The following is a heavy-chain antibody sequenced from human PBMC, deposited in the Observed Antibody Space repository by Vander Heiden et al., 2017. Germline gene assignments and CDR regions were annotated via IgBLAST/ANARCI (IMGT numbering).Heavy chain of an antibody. CDR1: GGSVSSGSYY. CDR2: IYYSGST. CDR3: ARGGITGTTVG. D-gene: IGHD1-7*01. J-gene: IGHJ3*01. Sequence: QVQLQESGPGLVKPSETLSLTCTVSGGSVSSGSYYWSWIRQPPGKGLEWIGNIYYSGSTNYNPSLKSRVTISVDTSKNQFSLKLSSVTAADTAVYYCARGGITGTTVGWGQGTMVTVSS. V-gene: IGHV4-61*01.